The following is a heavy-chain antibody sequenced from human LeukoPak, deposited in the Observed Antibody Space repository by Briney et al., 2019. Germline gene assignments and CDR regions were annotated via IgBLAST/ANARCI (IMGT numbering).Heavy chain of an antibody. D-gene: IGHD6-13*01. CDR1: GGSISSSSYY. J-gene: IGHJ5*02. CDR3: GYSSSWYGWFDP. V-gene: IGHV4-39*01. Sequence: SETLSLTCTVSGGSISSSSYYWGWIRQPPGKGLEWIGSIYYSGSTYYNPSLKSRVTISVDTSKNQFSLKPSSVTAADTAVYYCGYSSSWYGWFDPWAREPWSPSPQ. CDR2: IYYSGST.